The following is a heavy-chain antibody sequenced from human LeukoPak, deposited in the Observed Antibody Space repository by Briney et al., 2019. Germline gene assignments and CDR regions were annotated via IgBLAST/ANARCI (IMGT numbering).Heavy chain of an antibody. Sequence: SETLSLTCTVSGGSISSGTYYWSWIRQPAGKGLEWIGRVYTSGSTNYNPSLKSRVTISVDTSKNQFSLKLSSVTAADTAVYYCASLLLGGNLYYFDYWGQGTLVTVSS. CDR3: ASLLLGGNLYYFDY. D-gene: IGHD4-23*01. V-gene: IGHV4-61*02. J-gene: IGHJ4*02. CDR2: VYTSGST. CDR1: GGSISSGTYY.